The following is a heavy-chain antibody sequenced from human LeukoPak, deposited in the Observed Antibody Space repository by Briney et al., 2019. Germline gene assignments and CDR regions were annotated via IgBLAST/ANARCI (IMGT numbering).Heavy chain of an antibody. D-gene: IGHD1-26*01. CDR3: ARRSVVYYYYYMDV. V-gene: IGHV1-8*01. CDR1: GYTFTSYD. J-gene: IGHJ6*03. CDR2: MNPNSGNT. Sequence: ASVKVSCKASGYTFTSYDINWVRQATGQGLEWMGWMNPNSGNTGYAQKFQGRVTMTRNTSISTAYMELSSLRSADTAVYYCARRSVVYYYYYMDVWGKGATVTVSS.